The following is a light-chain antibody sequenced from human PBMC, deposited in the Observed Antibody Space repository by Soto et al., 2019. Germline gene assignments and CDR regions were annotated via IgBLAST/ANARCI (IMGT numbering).Light chain of an antibody. J-gene: IGKJ1*01. Sequence: DIQMTKAPTTLSASLGARVTITCRASQNINAWLAWYQQKPGKAHKLLIYDVSTLNSGAPSRCSGSASGTKFTLTSSILESDYFATYYCQQYHLYSTFGQGTRVDIK. CDR3: QQYHLYST. CDR2: DVS. V-gene: IGKV1-5*01. CDR1: QNINAW.